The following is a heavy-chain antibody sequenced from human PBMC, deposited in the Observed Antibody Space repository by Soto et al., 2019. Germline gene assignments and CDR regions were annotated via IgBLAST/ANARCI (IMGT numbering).Heavy chain of an antibody. CDR3: TRPFDCSGGSCYSGWYYYYGMDV. J-gene: IGHJ6*02. V-gene: IGHV1-3*01. CDR2: INAGNGNT. Sequence: ASVKVSCKASGYTFTSYAMHWVRQAPGQRLEWMGWINAGNGNTKYSQKFQGRVTITRDTSASTAYMELNSLKTEDTAIYYCTRPFDCSGGSCYSGWYYYYGMDVWGQGTTVTVSS. D-gene: IGHD2-15*01. CDR1: GYTFTSYA.